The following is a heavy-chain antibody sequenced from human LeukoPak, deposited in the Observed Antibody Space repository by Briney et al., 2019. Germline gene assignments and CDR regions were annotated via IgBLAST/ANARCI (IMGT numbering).Heavy chain of an antibody. CDR1: GGTFSSYA. Sequence: SVKVSCKASGGTFSSYAISWVRQAPGQGLEWMGRIIPIFGTANYAQKFQGGVTITTDESTSTAYMELSSLRSEDTAVYYCARDLGTRGKYYFDYWGQGTLVTVSS. CDR3: ARDLGTRGKYYFDY. D-gene: IGHD1-1*01. V-gene: IGHV1-69*05. J-gene: IGHJ4*02. CDR2: IIPIFGTA.